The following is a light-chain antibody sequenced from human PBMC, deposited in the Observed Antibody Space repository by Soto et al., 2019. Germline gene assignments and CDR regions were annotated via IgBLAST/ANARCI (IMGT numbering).Light chain of an antibody. J-gene: IGKJ5*01. CDR3: QQRSNLPPT. V-gene: IGKV3-11*01. CDR1: QSVDIY. Sequence: IVLTHSPAARSLSPGERATLSCRASQSVDIYLAWYRQIPGQPPRLLIYDASNRASGITERFSGGGSGTDFTLAICCLEPEDFAIYYCQQRSNLPPTFGQGTRLEI. CDR2: DAS.